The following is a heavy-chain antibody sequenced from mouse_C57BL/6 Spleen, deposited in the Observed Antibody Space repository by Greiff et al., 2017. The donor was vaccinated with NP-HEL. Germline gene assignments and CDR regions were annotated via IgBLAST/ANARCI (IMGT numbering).Heavy chain of an antibody. CDR1: GYTFTSYW. V-gene: IGHV1-52*01. Sequence: QVQLQQPGAELVRPGSSVKLSCKASGYTFTSYWMHWVKQRPIQGLEWIGNIDPSDSETHYNQKFKDKATLTVDKSSSTSYMQLSSLTSEDSAVYYCARVDNFLFDYWGQGTTLTVSS. CDR3: ARVDNFLFDY. D-gene: IGHD1-3*01. J-gene: IGHJ2*01. CDR2: IDPSDSET.